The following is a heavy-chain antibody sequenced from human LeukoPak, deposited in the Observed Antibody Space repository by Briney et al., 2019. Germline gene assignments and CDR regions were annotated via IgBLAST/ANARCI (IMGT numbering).Heavy chain of an antibody. D-gene: IGHD3-22*01. CDR1: GGSIGSSSYF. V-gene: IGHV4-39*07. Sequence: PSETLSLTCTVSGGSIGSSSYFWGWIRQPSGKGLEWIGSFSYRGSAYYNPSLKSRVTISVDTSKNQFSLKLSSVTAADTAVYYCARDAKIVVVPYFDYWGQGTLVTVSS. CDR2: FSYRGSA. J-gene: IGHJ4*02. CDR3: ARDAKIVVVPYFDY.